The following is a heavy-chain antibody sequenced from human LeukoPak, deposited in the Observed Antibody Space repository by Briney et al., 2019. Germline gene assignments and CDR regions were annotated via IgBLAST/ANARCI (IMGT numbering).Heavy chain of an antibody. CDR3: TRDRGAYNLYDY. J-gene: IGHJ4*02. V-gene: IGHV3-49*03. CDR2: IRSKAYGETA. D-gene: IGHD1-1*01. CDR1: GFTFGDYA. Sequence: GRSLRLSCTASGFTFGDYAMSWIRQAPGKGLEWVGFIRSKAYGETADYAASVKGRFTISRDDSKAIAYLQMNSLKTEDTAVYHCTRDRGAYNLYDYWGQGTLVTVSS.